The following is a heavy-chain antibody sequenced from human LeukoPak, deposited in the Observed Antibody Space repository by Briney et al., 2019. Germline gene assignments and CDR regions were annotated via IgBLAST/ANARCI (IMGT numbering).Heavy chain of an antibody. CDR1: GYTFTSYY. CDR2: INPSGSST. Sequence: ASVKVPCKASGYTFTSYYMHWVRQAPGQGLDWMGLINPSGSSTSYAQKFQGRLSLTRDMSTSTDYMELSSLRSEDTAVYYCARDNSVGDTAWWFDPWGQGTLVTVSS. CDR3: ARDNSVGDTAWWFDP. J-gene: IGHJ5*02. V-gene: IGHV1-46*01. D-gene: IGHD1-26*01.